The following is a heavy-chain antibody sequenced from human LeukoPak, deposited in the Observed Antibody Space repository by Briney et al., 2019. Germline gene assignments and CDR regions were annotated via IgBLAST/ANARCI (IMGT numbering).Heavy chain of an antibody. J-gene: IGHJ4*02. Sequence: SETLSLTCTVSGGSISSSSYYWGWIRQPPGKGLEWIGSIYYSGSTYYNPSLKSRVTISVDTSKNQFSLKLSSVTAADTAVYYCARDRLYYYDSSAQGEYFDYWGQGTLVTVSS. CDR2: IYYSGST. D-gene: IGHD3-22*01. V-gene: IGHV4-39*07. CDR1: GGSISSSSYY. CDR3: ARDRLYYYDSSAQGEYFDY.